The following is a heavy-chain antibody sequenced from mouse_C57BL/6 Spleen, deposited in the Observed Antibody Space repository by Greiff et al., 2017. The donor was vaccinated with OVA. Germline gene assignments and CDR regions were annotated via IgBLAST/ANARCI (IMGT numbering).Heavy chain of an antibody. CDR2: INPNNGGT. Sequence: VQLQQSGPELVKPGASVKIPCKASGYTFTDYNMAWVKQSHGKSLAWIGDINPNNGGTIYNQKFKGKATLTVDKSSSTAYMELRSLTSEDTAVYYCARRDNYYGSSYYAMDYWGQGTSVTVSS. CDR1: GYTFTDYN. D-gene: IGHD1-1*01. CDR3: ARRDNYYGSSYYAMDY. J-gene: IGHJ4*01. V-gene: IGHV1-18*01.